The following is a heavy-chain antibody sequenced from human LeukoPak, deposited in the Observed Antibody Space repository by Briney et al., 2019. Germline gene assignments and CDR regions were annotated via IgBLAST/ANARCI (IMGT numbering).Heavy chain of an antibody. V-gene: IGHV3-66*04. CDR2: IYSDGST. CDR3: AGQLGRSGHSY. Sequence: PGGSLRLSCAASGFTVSSNYMSWVRQAPGKGLEWVSIIYSDGSTSYADSVTGRFTISRDNSKNALYLQMNSLRAEDTAVYYCAGQLGRSGHSYWGQGAQVTVPS. J-gene: IGHJ4*02. D-gene: IGHD3-22*01. CDR1: GFTVSSNY.